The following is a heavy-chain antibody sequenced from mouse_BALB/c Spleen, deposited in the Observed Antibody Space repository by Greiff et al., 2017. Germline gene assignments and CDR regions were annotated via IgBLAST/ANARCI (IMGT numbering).Heavy chain of an antibody. CDR1: GYSITSDYA. V-gene: IGHV3-2*02. D-gene: IGHD3-1*01. CDR3: ARWGAARALYAMDY. Sequence: EVQLQESGPGLVKPSQSLSLTCTVTGYSITSDYAWNWIRQFPGNTLEWMGYISYSGSTSYNPSLKSRISITRDTSKNQFFLQLNSVTTEDTATYYCARWGAARALYAMDYWGQGTSVTVSS. J-gene: IGHJ4*01. CDR2: ISYSGST.